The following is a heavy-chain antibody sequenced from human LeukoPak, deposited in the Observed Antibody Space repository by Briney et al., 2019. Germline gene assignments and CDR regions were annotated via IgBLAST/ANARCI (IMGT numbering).Heavy chain of an antibody. J-gene: IGHJ4*02. CDR3: AKDPYYYGSGST. Sequence: SGGSLRLSCAASRLTLSNSAMSWVRQAPGKGLEWVSSISGSGGRTNYADSVKGRFTISRDNSENTLYLQMDSLRAEDTAVYYCAKDPYYYGSGSTWGQGTLVTVSS. D-gene: IGHD3-10*01. CDR2: ISGSGGRT. V-gene: IGHV3-23*01. CDR1: RLTLSNSA.